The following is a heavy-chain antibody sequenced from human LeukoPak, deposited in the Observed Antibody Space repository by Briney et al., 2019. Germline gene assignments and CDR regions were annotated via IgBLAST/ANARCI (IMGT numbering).Heavy chain of an antibody. CDR1: GGSISSYY. V-gene: IGHV4-4*07. CDR3: ARVMAGGSYSNAFDI. D-gene: IGHD3-10*01. Sequence: SETLSLTCTDPGGSISSYYWSWIRQPAGEGLGRIGRIYTSGSTNYNPSLKNQVTMSVDTSKNQFSLKLSSVTAADTAVYYCARVMAGGSYSNAFDIWGQGTMVTVSS. J-gene: IGHJ3*02. CDR2: IYTSGST.